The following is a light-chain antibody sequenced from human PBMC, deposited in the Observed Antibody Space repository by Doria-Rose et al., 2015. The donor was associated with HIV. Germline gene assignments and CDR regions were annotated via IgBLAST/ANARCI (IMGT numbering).Light chain of an antibody. CDR3: HQYGTSWT. CDR2: DGS. V-gene: IGKV3-20*01. CDR1: QSFSSTY. Sequence: LTQSPGTLSLSPGERATLSCRASQSFSSTYLAWYQQKPGQAHSLLIYDGSTRATGIPDRLSASGSGTDFTLTINRLEPEDFALYYCHQYGTSWTFGQGTKGEI. J-gene: IGKJ1*01.